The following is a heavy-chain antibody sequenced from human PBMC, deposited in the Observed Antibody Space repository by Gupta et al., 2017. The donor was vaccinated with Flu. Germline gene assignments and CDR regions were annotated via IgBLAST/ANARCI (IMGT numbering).Heavy chain of an antibody. CDR3: ARDVGSGDYDS. J-gene: IGHJ5*01. Sequence: EVQLVESGGGLVQPGGSLSISCGASGFTLSDYWMSWVRQAPGKGPELVANINRDGSVINYMDFVRGRFTISRDNAKNAVYFQMNSLRVDDTAVYYCARDVGSGDYDSWGQGTLVTVSS. V-gene: IGHV3-7*01. CDR1: GFTLSDYW. CDR2: INRDGSVI. D-gene: IGHD4-17*01.